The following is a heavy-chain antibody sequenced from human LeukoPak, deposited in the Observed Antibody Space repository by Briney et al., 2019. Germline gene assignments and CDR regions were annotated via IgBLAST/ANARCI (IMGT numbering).Heavy chain of an antibody. V-gene: IGHV3-74*01. CDR3: ARDRRETTVTTRSAGRNDY. J-gene: IGHJ4*02. Sequence: GGSLRLSCAASGFTFSDTWMHWVRQAPGEGLVWVSRIRSDGSDTRYAESVKGRFTISRDNAKNTLYLQMNSLRAEDTAVYYCARDRRETTVTTRSAGRNDYWGQGTLVTVSS. D-gene: IGHD4-17*01. CDR1: GFTFSDTW. CDR2: IRSDGSDT.